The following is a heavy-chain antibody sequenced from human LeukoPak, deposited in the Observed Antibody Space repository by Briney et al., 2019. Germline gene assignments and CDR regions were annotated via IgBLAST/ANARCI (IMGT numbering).Heavy chain of an antibody. J-gene: IGHJ1*01. Sequence: SETLSLTCTVSGGSSSSGSYYWSWIRQPAGKGREWIGRIYTRGSTNYNPSLKCRFTISVDTSKNQFSLKLSSATAADTAVYYCAREKVGYYYDSSGYYYPEYFQHWGQGTLVTVSS. D-gene: IGHD3-22*01. CDR1: GGSSSSGSYY. CDR2: IYTRGST. CDR3: AREKVGYYYDSSGYYYPEYFQH. V-gene: IGHV4-61*02.